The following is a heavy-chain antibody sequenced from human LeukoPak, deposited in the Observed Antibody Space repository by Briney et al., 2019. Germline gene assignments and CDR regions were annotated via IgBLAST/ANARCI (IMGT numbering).Heavy chain of an antibody. CDR2: MNPNSGNT. Sequence: ASVKVSCKASGYTFTSYDINWVRQATGQGLEWMGWMNPNSGNTGYAQKFRGRVTMTRNTSISTAYMELSSLRSEDTAVYYCASGKKGLDYYDSSGYPHYYYYYGMDVWGQGTTVTVSS. CDR3: ASGKKGLDYYDSSGYPHYYYYYGMDV. J-gene: IGHJ6*02. V-gene: IGHV1-8*01. CDR1: GYTFTSYD. D-gene: IGHD3-22*01.